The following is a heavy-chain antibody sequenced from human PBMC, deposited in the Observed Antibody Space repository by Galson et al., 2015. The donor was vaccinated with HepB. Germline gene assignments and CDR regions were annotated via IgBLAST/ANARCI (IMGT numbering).Heavy chain of an antibody. CDR3: ARDVSGYGRDY. J-gene: IGHJ4*02. D-gene: IGHD5-12*01. V-gene: IGHV3-21*01. CDR2: ISSSSSYI. CDR1: GFTFSSYS. Sequence: SLRLSCAASGFTFSSYSMNWVRQAPGKGLEWVSSISSSSSYIYYADSVKGRFTISRDNAKNSLYLQMNSLRAEDTAVYYCARDVSGYGRDYWGQGTLVTVSS.